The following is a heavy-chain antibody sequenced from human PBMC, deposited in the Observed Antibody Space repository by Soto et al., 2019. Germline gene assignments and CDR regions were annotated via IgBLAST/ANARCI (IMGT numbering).Heavy chain of an antibody. CDR2: MNPNSANT. Sequence: QVQLVQSGAEVRKPGASVKVSCKASGYTFTSYDIGWVRQATGQGLEWMGWMNPNSANTGYAQKLQGRVTMTRDTSISTVYMELNSLPSEDTAVYYCVRAIRNQLISDYWGPGTLVTVSS. CDR3: VRAIRNQLISDY. J-gene: IGHJ4*02. CDR1: GYTFTSYD. V-gene: IGHV1-8*01. D-gene: IGHD2-2*01.